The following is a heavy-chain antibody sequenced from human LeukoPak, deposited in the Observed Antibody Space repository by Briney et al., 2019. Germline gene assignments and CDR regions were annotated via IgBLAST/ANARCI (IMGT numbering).Heavy chain of an antibody. CDR1: GGSISSSSYY. Sequence: KPSETLSLTCTVSGGSISSSSYYWGWIRQPPGKGLEWIWSIYYSGSTYYNPSLKSRVTISVDTSKNQFSLKLSSVTAADTAVYYCARQGWLQSVDPSKYYYYYMDVWGKGTTVTVSS. CDR3: ARQGWLQSVDPSKYYYYYMDV. V-gene: IGHV4-39*01. J-gene: IGHJ6*03. D-gene: IGHD5-24*01. CDR2: IYYSGST.